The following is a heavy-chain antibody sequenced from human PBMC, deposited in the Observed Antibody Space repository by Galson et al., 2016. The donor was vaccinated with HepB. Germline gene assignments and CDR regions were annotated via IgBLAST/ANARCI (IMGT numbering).Heavy chain of an antibody. D-gene: IGHD2-15*01. Sequence: SLRLSCAASGFTFSSSWMSWVRQAPGKGLEWVANIKQDGSEKYYVDSVKGRFTISRDNAKNSLYLQMNSLRVEDTAVYHWARDRDVVFWGQGTLVTVSS. CDR3: ARDRDVVF. V-gene: IGHV3-7*01. CDR2: IKQDGSEK. J-gene: IGHJ4*02. CDR1: GFTFSSSW.